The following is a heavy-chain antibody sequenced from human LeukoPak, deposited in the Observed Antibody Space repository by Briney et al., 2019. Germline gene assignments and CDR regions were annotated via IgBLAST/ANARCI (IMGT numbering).Heavy chain of an antibody. CDR2: INHSGST. CDR3: ARGLPNQIVVVPAAIRFDY. CDR1: GGSFSGYY. V-gene: IGHV4-34*01. J-gene: IGHJ4*02. D-gene: IGHD2-2*02. Sequence: SETLSLTCAVYGGSFSGYYWSWIRQPPAKGLERIGEINHSGSTNYNPSLKSRVTISVDTSKDQFSLKLSSVTAADTALYYCARGLPNQIVVVPAAIRFDYWGQGTLVTVSS.